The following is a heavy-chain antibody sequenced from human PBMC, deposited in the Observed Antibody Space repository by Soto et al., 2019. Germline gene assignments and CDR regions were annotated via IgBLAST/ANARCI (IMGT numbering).Heavy chain of an antibody. V-gene: IGHV3-11*01. CDR3: ARDVGVGDSLPSFDY. CDR1: GFTFSDYY. D-gene: IGHD4-17*01. J-gene: IGHJ4*02. Sequence: GGSLRLSCAASGFTFSDYYMSWIRQAPGKGLEWVSYISSSGSTIYYADSVKGRFTISRDNAKNSLYLQMNSLRAEDTAVYYCARDVGVGDSLPSFDYWGQGTLVTVSS. CDR2: ISSSGSTI.